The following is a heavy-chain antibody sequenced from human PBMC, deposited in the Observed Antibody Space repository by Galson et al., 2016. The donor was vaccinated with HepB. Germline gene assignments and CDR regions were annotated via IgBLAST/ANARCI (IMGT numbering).Heavy chain of an antibody. D-gene: IGHD6-13*01. V-gene: IGHV3-73*01. Sequence: SLRLSCAASGFTFSGSAMHWVRQASGKGLEWVGRIRSKANSYATAYAASVKGRFTISRDDSKNTAYLQMNSLKTEDMAVYYCTRTLSSSWYNWFDPWGQGTLVTVSS. CDR3: TRTLSSSWYNWFDP. J-gene: IGHJ5*02. CDR2: IRSKANSYAT. CDR1: GFTFSGSA.